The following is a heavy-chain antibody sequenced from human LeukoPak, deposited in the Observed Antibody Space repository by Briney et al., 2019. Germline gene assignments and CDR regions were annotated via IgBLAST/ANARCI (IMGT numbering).Heavy chain of an antibody. V-gene: IGHV4-61*02. CDR3: ARERAYYGSGSYQLFDH. J-gene: IGHJ4*02. Sequence: SETLSLTCTVSGGSISSGSYYWSWIRQPAGKGLEWIGRIYTSGSTNYNPSLKSRVTISVDTSKNQFSLKLSSVTAADTAVYYCARERAYYGSGSYQLFDHWGQGTLVTVSS. D-gene: IGHD3-10*01. CDR1: GGSISSGSYY. CDR2: IYTSGST.